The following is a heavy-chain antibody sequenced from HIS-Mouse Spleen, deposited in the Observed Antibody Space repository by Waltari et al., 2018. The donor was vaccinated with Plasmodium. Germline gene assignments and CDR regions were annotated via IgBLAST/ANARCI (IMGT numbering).Heavy chain of an antibody. V-gene: IGHV4-59*01. CDR1: GGFIRSYY. Sequence: QVQLQESGPGLVKPSETLSLTCTVSGGFIRSYYWSWIRQPPGKGLEWIAYIYYSGSTNYNPSLKSRVTISVDTSKNQFSLKLSSVTAADTAVFYCARGGYSSSSYYFDYWGQGTLVTVSS. D-gene: IGHD6-6*01. J-gene: IGHJ4*02. CDR3: ARGGYSSSSYYFDY. CDR2: IYYSGST.